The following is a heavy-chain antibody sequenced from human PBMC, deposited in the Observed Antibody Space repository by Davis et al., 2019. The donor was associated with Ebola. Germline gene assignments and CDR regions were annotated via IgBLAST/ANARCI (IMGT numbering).Heavy chain of an antibody. Sequence: GSLRLSCTVSGGSISNYYWSWIRQPPGKGLEWIGYIHYSGSTKYNPSLKSRVAISVDTSKNQFSLKLSSVTAADLAVYYCAVWFTTVTTESGYWGQGTLVTVSS. CDR1: GGSISNYY. CDR2: IHYSGST. D-gene: IGHD4-17*01. CDR3: AVWFTTVTTESGY. J-gene: IGHJ4*02. V-gene: IGHV4-59*08.